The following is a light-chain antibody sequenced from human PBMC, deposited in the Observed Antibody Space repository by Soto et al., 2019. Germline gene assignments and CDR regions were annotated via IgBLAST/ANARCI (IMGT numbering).Light chain of an antibody. Sequence: QSVLTQPASVSGSPGQSITIACTGISTDVENYNFVSWYQQHPGKVPKLIIYEDSKRPSGISDRFSGSKSGNSASLTISGLQAEDEADYYCSSYTSSSTHVFGTGTKVTVL. CDR3: SSYTSSSTHV. CDR2: EDS. CDR1: STDVENYNF. V-gene: IGLV2-14*02. J-gene: IGLJ1*01.